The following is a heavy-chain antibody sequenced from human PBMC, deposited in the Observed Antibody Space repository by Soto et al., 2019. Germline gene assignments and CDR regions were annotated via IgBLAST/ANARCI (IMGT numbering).Heavy chain of an antibody. CDR3: ARRRYCGVDCYNKFYYGMDV. CDR1: GSTFSSYT. J-gene: IGHJ6*02. Sequence: QVQLVQSGAEVRKPGSSVEVSCMASGSTFSSYTVNWVRQAPGQGLEWIGRIIPVLGVTHYARRFQGRVTITADRAKKTAYMEVTSLTPDDTAIYYCARRRYCGVDCYNKFYYGMDVWGHGTTVTVSS. CDR2: IIPVLGVT. D-gene: IGHD2-21*02. V-gene: IGHV1-69*02.